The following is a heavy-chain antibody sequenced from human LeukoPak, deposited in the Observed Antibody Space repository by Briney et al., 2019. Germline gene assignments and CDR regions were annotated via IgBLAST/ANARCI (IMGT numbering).Heavy chain of an antibody. CDR3: ARDLAGGRPRMDV. D-gene: IGHD1-26*01. CDR2: INPNSGGT. V-gene: IGHV1-2*02. Sequence: GASVKVSCKASGYTFTGHYMHWVRQAPGQGLEWMGWINPNSGGTNYAQKFQGRVTMTRDTSISTAYMELSRLRSDDTAVYYCARDLAGGRPRMDVWGKGTTVTVSS. CDR1: GYTFTGHY. J-gene: IGHJ6*04.